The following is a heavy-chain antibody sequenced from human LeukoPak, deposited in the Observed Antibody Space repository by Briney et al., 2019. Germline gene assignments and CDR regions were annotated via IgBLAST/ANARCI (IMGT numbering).Heavy chain of an antibody. D-gene: IGHD3-10*01. J-gene: IGHJ4*02. CDR3: ARGRGLWFGELRPSRQIRVGYYFDY. Sequence: PSETLSLTCAVYGGSFSGYYWRWIRQPPGKGLEWIGEINHSGSSNYNPSLKSRVTISVDTSKNQFSLKLSSVTAADTAVYYCARGRGLWFGELRPSRQIRVGYYFDYWGQGTLVTVSS. V-gene: IGHV4-34*01. CDR1: GGSFSGYY. CDR2: INHSGSS.